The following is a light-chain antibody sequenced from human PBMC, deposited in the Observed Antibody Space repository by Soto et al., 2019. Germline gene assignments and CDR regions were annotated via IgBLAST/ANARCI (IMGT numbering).Light chain of an antibody. Sequence: DIQMTQSPSSLSASVGDRVTITCRASQSIRNDLNWYQQRPRKAPKLLMYTTSNLERGVPSRFSGSGSGTDFTLTINNLQPEDFGTYFCQQGFSRPRTFGLGTTVEVK. CDR3: QQGFSRPRT. CDR2: TTS. J-gene: IGKJ1*01. CDR1: QSIRND. V-gene: IGKV1-39*01.